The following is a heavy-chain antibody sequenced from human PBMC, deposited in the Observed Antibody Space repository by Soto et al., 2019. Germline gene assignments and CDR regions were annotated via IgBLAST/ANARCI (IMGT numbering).Heavy chain of an antibody. J-gene: IGHJ6*02. D-gene: IGHD6-13*01. CDR3: ARHQGPAAGNYGMDV. Sequence: PGGSLRLSCAASGFTFSSYSMNWVRQAPGKGLEWVASISSSNSYIYYADSVKGRFTISRDKAKNSLFLQMSSLRAEDTALYYCARHQGPAAGNYGMDVWGRGTTVTVSS. V-gene: IGHV3-21*03. CDR2: ISSSNSYI. CDR1: GFTFSSYS.